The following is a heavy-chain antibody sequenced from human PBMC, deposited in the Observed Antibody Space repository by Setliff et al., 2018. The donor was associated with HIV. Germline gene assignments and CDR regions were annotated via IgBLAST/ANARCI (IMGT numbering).Heavy chain of an antibody. V-gene: IGHV3-30*18. CDR3: TKSSFRFFEDLSDWYFDL. CDR1: GFTLSDYA. J-gene: IGHJ2*01. Sequence: PGGSLRLSCAASGFTLSDYAMHWVRQAPGKGLEWVAVISYDGTNEYYADSVKGRFTISRDNYKNTVFLQMNSLRVDDSALYYCTKSSFRFFEDLSDWYFDLWGRGTLVTVSS. CDR2: ISYDGTNE. D-gene: IGHD3-16*02.